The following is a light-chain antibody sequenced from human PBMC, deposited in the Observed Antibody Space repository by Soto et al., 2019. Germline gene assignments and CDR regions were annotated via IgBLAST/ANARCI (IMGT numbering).Light chain of an antibody. CDR1: QSIRRT. J-gene: IGKJ4*01. V-gene: IGKV3D-15*01. Sequence: EIVLTQSPDTLSVSPGERATLSCRASQSIRRTLAWYQQKSGQPPRLVMYDASTRATGFPARFRGSGSGTEFTLSISSRQSEDVAVYYCQQDSVCPLTFVGGTTVEIK. CDR2: DAS. CDR3: QQDSVCPLT.